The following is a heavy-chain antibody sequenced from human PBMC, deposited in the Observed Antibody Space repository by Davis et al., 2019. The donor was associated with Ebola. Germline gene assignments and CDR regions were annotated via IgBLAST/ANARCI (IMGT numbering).Heavy chain of an antibody. CDR3: ARQTTVTTDFDY. V-gene: IGHV5-51*01. CDR2: NYPGYSDN. Sequence: GESLKISCKGSGYSFTRYWIGWVRPMPGKGLEWMGINYPGYSDNRYSPSFQGQVTISADRPISTAYLQWSSLKASDTARYYCARQTTVTTDFDYWGQGTLVTVSS. D-gene: IGHD4-17*01. CDR1: GYSFTRYW. J-gene: IGHJ4*02.